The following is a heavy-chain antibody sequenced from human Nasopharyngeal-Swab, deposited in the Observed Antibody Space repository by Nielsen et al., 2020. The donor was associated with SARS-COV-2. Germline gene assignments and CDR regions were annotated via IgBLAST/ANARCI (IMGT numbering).Heavy chain of an antibody. J-gene: IGHJ4*02. CDR1: GFIFSAYS. D-gene: IGHD4-17*01. V-gene: IGHV3-21*01. CDR3: ARDLTPTTVTTLHFDS. CDR2: ITSSSNSI. Sequence: GESLKISCAASGFIFSAYSMNWVRQAPGKRLEWVSSITSSSNSIYYADSVKGRFTISRDNAKESLYLQMDNLRADDTAVYYCARDLTPTTVTTLHFDSWGQGTLVTVSS.